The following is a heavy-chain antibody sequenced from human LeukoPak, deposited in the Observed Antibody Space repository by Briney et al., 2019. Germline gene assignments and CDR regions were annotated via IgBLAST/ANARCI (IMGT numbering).Heavy chain of an antibody. CDR1: GGSISSGGYS. CDR2: IYHSGST. J-gene: IGHJ4*02. D-gene: IGHD3-22*01. V-gene: IGHV4-30-2*01. Sequence: SETLSLTCTVSGGSISSGGYSWSWIRQPPGKSLEWIGYIYHSGSTYYNPSLKGRVTISVDRSKNQFSLKLSSVTAADTAVYYCARSSGYLPFDYWGQGTLVTVSS. CDR3: ARSSGYLPFDY.